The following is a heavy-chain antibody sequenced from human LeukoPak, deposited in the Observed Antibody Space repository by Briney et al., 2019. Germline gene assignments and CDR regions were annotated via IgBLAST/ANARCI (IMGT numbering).Heavy chain of an antibody. D-gene: IGHD3-10*01. CDR3: ARGDTYYYGSGSYFGFDY. Sequence: PSETLSLTCTVSGGSISSYYWSWIRQPAGKGLEWIGRIYITGSTNYNPSLRSRVTMSVDTSKNQFSLKLSSVTAADTAVYYCARGDTYYYGSGSYFGFDYWGQGNLVTVSS. J-gene: IGHJ4*02. V-gene: IGHV4-4*07. CDR2: IYITGST. CDR1: GGSISSYY.